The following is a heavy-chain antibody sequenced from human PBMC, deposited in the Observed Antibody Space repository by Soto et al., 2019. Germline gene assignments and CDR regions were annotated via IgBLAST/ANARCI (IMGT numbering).Heavy chain of an antibody. V-gene: IGHV1-18*01. CDR3: ARGLSYGLCDY. CDR1: GYTFTSYG. D-gene: IGHD5-18*01. J-gene: IGHJ4*02. Sequence: QVQLVQSGAEVKKPGASVKVSCKASGYTFTSYGICYVRQAPGQGLEWMGWISAHKGNTKSAQKIQRNLPKTPDTPSNTAYMELRSLRSHDTAVYYRARGLSYGLCDYWGQGTLVTVSS. CDR2: ISAHKGNT.